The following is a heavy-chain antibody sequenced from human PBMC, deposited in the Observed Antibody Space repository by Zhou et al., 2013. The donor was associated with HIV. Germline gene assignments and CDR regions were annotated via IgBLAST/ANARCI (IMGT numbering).Heavy chain of an antibody. CDR2: IIPIFGTA. CDR3: ARAMPVDSSGYFDAFDI. CDR1: GGTFSSYA. D-gene: IGHD3-22*01. V-gene: IGHV1-69*05. Sequence: QVQLVQSGAEVKKPGSSVKVSCKASGGTFSSYAISWVRQAPGQGLEWMGGIIPIFGTANYAQKFQGRVTITTDESTSTAYMELSSLRSEDTAVYYCARAMPVDSSGYFDAFDIWGQGDNGHRLF. J-gene: IGHJ3*02.